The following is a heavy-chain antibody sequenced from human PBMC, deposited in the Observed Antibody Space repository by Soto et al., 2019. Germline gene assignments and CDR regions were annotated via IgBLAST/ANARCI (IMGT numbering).Heavy chain of an antibody. Sequence: QLVQSGAEVKKPGASVKVSCKASGYAFSSFGVSWVRQAPGRGLEWMGWISAYNGNPNYAQKFQDRVTINTDTSTNTAYMELRSLRSDDTAVYYCARDRPRDNGYYYYGLDVWGQGTTVTVSS. D-gene: IGHD2-8*01. V-gene: IGHV1-18*01. CDR1: GYAFSSFG. J-gene: IGHJ6*02. CDR2: ISAYNGNP. CDR3: ARDRPRDNGYYYYGLDV.